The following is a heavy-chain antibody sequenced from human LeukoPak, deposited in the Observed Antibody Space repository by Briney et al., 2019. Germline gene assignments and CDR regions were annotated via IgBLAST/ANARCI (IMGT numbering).Heavy chain of an antibody. J-gene: IGHJ2*01. CDR3: ARTYGSSGLGYFDL. V-gene: IGHV4-59*01. D-gene: IGHD6-13*01. CDR2: IYYSGST. Sequence: SETLSLTCTVSGGSMTNYHWSWIRQPPGKGLEWIGYIYYSGSTNYSPSLKSRLTISVDTSKNQFSLKLSSVTAADTAVYYCARTYGSSGLGYFDLWGRGTLVTVSS. CDR1: GGSMTNYH.